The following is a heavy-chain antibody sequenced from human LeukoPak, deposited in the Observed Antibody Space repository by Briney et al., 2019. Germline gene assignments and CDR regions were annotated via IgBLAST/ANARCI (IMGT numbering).Heavy chain of an antibody. J-gene: IGHJ6*02. CDR1: GFTFSSYS. V-gene: IGHV3-21*01. D-gene: IGHD6-19*01. CDR2: ISSSSSYI. Sequence: GGFLRLSCAASGFTFSSYSMNWVRQAPGKGLEWVSSISSSSSYIYYADSVKGRFTISRDNAKNSLYLQMNSLRAEDTAVYYCARDPYSSGWPSYYYYGMDVWGQGTTVTVSS. CDR3: ARDPYSSGWPSYYYYGMDV.